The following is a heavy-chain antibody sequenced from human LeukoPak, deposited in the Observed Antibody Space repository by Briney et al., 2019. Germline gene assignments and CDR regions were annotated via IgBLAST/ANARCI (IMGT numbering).Heavy chain of an antibody. Sequence: PGGSLRLSCAASGFTFSSYAMSWVRQAPGKGLEWVSAISGSGGSTYYADSAKGRFTISRDNSKNTLYLQMNSLRAEDTAVYYCAKSMTYYYDSSGYYWENYYGMDVWGQGTTVTVSS. CDR3: AKSMTYYYDSSGYYWENYYGMDV. J-gene: IGHJ6*02. V-gene: IGHV3-23*01. CDR2: ISGSGGST. CDR1: GFTFSSYA. D-gene: IGHD3-22*01.